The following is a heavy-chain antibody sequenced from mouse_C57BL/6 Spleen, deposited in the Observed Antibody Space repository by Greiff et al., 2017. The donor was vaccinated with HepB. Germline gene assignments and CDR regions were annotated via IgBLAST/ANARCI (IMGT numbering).Heavy chain of an antibody. CDR1: GYTFTDYY. J-gene: IGHJ2*01. D-gene: IGHD1-1*01. CDR3: ARGYYGSSHDY. V-gene: IGHV1-19*01. Sequence: EVQLQQSGPVLVKPGASVKMSCKASGYTFTDYYMNWVKQSHGKSLEWIGVINPYNGGTSYNQKFKGKATLTVDKSSSTAYMELNSLTSEDSAVYYCARGYYGSSHDYWGQGTTLTVSS. CDR2: INPYNGGT.